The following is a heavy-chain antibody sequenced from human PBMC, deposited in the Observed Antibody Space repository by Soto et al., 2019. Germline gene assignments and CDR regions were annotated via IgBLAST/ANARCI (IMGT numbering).Heavy chain of an antibody. CDR2: ITDSSDTV. CDR3: ARDFGHGYYLDY. D-gene: IGHD3-3*01. V-gene: IGHV3-48*02. CDR1: GFSLSNYN. J-gene: IGHJ4*02. Sequence: GGSLRLSCVASGFSLSNYNMNWVRQAPGKGLEWVSYITDSSDTVHYADSVRGRFTISRDNAESSLYLQMNSLRDEDTAVYFCARDFGHGYYLDYWGRGTLVTVSS.